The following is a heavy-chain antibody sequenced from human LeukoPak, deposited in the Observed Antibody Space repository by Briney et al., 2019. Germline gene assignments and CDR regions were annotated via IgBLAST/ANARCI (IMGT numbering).Heavy chain of an antibody. J-gene: IGHJ4*02. Sequence: PSETLSLTCTVSGCSISNYYRSWIRQPPGKGLECIGYIYYSGSTNHNPPLNSRVTISVDTTKNQFSLKLSSVTAADTAVYYCARDLGSGIDYWGQGTLVTVSS. CDR2: IYYSGST. CDR1: GCSISNYY. V-gene: IGHV4-59*01. CDR3: ARDLGSGIDY. D-gene: IGHD3-3*01.